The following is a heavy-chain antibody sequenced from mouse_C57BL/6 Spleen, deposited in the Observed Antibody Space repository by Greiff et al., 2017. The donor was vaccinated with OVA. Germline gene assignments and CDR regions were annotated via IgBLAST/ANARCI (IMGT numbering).Heavy chain of an antibody. CDR3: TRKGDDYDGYYAMDY. V-gene: IGHV5-9-1*02. Sequence: EVHLVESGEGLVKPGGSLKLSCAASGFTFSSYAMSWVRQTPEKRLEWVAYISSGGDYIYYADTVKGRFTISRDNARNTLYLQMSSLKSEDTAMYYCTRKGDDYDGYYAMDYWGQGTSVTVSS. J-gene: IGHJ4*01. CDR2: ISSGGDYI. CDR1: GFTFSSYA. D-gene: IGHD2-4*01.